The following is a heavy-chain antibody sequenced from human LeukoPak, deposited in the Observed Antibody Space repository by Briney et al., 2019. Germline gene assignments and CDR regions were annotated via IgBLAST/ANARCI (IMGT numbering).Heavy chain of an antibody. V-gene: IGHV4-38-2*02. D-gene: IGHD4-17*01. CDR2: IFHTGST. CDR3: ARGYGDFRVEGRYFHS. CDR1: GDSISSGNY. J-gene: IGHJ4*02. Sequence: SETLSLTCTVSGDSISSGNYWGWIRQPPGKGLEWIGSIFHTGSTYFNLSLKSRVTISIDTSKKHFFLKLKSVTAADTAVYYCARGYGDFRVEGRYFHSWGQGTLVTVSS.